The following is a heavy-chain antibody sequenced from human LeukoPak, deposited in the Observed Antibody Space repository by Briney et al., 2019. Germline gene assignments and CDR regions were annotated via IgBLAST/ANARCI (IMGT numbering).Heavy chain of an antibody. CDR3: AREWNGYDYVGEDY. Sequence: GGSLSLSCAVSGFSFSIYWMSWVRQAPGRGLEWVANIKQDGSEKYYMDSVKGRFTISRDNAKNSLYLQMNSLRAEDTAVYYCAREWNGYDYVGEDYWGQGTLVTVSS. J-gene: IGHJ4*02. D-gene: IGHD5-12*01. CDR1: GFSFSIYW. V-gene: IGHV3-7*01. CDR2: IKQDGSEK.